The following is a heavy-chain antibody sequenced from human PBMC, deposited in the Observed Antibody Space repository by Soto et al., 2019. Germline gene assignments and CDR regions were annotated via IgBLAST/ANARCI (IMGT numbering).Heavy chain of an antibody. CDR1: GFTFSSYA. CDR2: ISYDGSNK. J-gene: IGHJ6*02. D-gene: IGHD6-19*01. Sequence: QVQLVESGGGVVQPGRSLRLSCAASGFTFSSYAMHWVRQAPGKGLEWVAVISYDGSNKYYADSVKGRFTISRDNCGNGGERQRSGRRGEERAVYYCARGGGAGAGSRQYCGMDVWGQGTTVTVSS. CDR3: ARGGGAGAGSRQYCGMDV. V-gene: IGHV3-30-3*01.